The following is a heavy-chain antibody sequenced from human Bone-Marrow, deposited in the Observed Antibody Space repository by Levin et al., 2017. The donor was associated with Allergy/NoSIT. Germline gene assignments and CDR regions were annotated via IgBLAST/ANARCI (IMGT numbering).Heavy chain of an antibody. CDR3: ARLEASSSRWFDP. J-gene: IGHJ5*02. V-gene: IGHV4-59*08. CDR1: GGSISSSY. D-gene: IGHD6-6*01. CDR2: IYYSGST. Sequence: SQTLSLTCTVSGGSISSSYWSWIRQPPGKGLEWIGYIYYSGSTNYNPSLKSRVTISVDTSKNQFSLKLSSVTAADTAVYYCARLEASSSRWFDPWGQGTLVTVSS.